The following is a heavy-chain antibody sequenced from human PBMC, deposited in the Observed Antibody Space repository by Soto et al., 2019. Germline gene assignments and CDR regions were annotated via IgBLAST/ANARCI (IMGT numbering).Heavy chain of an antibody. D-gene: IGHD2-2*01. CDR3: ARDRNIVVVPAAIADY. V-gene: IGHV3-33*01. CDR2: IWYDGVKK. J-gene: IGHJ4*02. CDR1: GFSFSNYG. Sequence: QVQLVESGGGVVQPGRSLRLSCAASGFSFSNYGMHWVRQAPGKGLEWVAAIWYDGVKKHHADSVKGRFTISRDNSKNTLYPQMNSLRAEDTAVYYCARDRNIVVVPAAIADYWGQGTLVTVSS.